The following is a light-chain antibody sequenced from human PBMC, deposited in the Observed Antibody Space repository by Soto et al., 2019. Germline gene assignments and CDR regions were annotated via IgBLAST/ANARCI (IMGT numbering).Light chain of an antibody. Sequence: EKVLTQSPATLSMSPGERATLSCRANQSVSNFLAWYQQKPGPAPRLLIYGASTRATGVPARFSGSGSGTEFTLTISSLQSEDFAVYYCKQYSNWPSWTFGQGTKVEVK. CDR2: GAS. CDR1: QSVSNF. V-gene: IGKV3-15*01. J-gene: IGKJ1*01. CDR3: KQYSNWPSWT.